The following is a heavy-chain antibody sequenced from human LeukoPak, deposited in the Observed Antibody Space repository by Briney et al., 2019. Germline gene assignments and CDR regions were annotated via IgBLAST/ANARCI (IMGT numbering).Heavy chain of an antibody. CDR2: ISSSGSTI. CDR1: GFIFSDYS. D-gene: IGHD6-13*01. V-gene: IGHV3-48*04. J-gene: IGHJ6*03. CDR3: ARGRSSWSVNYYYMDV. Sequence: PGGSLRLSCTASGFIFSDYSMNWVRQTPGKGLEWISYISSSGSTIYYADSVKGRFTISRDNAKNSLYLQMNSLRAEDTAVYYCARGRSSWSVNYYYMDVWGKGTTVTISS.